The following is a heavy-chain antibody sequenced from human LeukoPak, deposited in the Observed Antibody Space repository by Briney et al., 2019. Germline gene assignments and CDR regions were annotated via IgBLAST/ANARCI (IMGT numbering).Heavy chain of an antibody. Sequence: SETLSLTCTVSGGSISSSSYYWGWIRQPPGKGLEWIGSIYYSGSTYYNPSLKSRVTMSVDTSKNQFSLKLTSVAAADTAIYYCARQPSGTAAFDIWGQGTMVTVSS. CDR3: ARQPSGTAAFDI. CDR1: GGSISSSSYY. J-gene: IGHJ3*02. D-gene: IGHD1/OR15-1a*01. CDR2: IYYSGST. V-gene: IGHV4-39*01.